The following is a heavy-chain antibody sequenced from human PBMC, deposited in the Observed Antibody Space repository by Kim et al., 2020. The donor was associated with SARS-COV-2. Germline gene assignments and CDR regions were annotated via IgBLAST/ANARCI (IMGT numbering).Heavy chain of an antibody. D-gene: IGHD3-22*01. CDR2: INAGNGNT. CDR3: ARDRGYDSSGYYSPYFDY. J-gene: IGHJ4*02. CDR1: GYTFTSYA. Sequence: ASVKVSCKASGYTFTSYAMHWVRQAPGQRLEWMGWINAGNGNTKYSQKFQGRVTITRDTSASTAYMELSSLRSEDTAVYYCARDRGYDSSGYYSPYFDYWGQGTLVNVSS. V-gene: IGHV1-3*01.